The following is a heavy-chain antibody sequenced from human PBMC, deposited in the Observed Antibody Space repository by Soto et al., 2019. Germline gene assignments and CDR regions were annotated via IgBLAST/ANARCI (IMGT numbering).Heavy chain of an antibody. CDR1: GGTFSSYA. CDR3: AREARGDYRAQRYYFDY. J-gene: IGHJ4*02. V-gene: IGHV1-69*13. Sequence: ASVKVSCKASGGTFSSYAISWVRQAPGQGLEWMGGIIPIFGTANYAQKFQGRVTITADESTSTAYMELSSLRSEDTAVYYCAREARGDYRAQRYYFDYWGQGTLVTVSS. D-gene: IGHD4-17*01. CDR2: IIPIFGTA.